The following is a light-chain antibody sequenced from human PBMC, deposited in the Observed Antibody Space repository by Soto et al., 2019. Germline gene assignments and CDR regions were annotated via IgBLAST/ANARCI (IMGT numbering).Light chain of an antibody. CDR1: QGISSY. J-gene: IGKJ1*01. Sequence: AIRMTQSPSSFSASTGDRVTITCRASQGISSYLAWYQQKPGKAPKLLIYAASTLQSGVPSRFSGSGSGTDFTLTSSCLQSEDFATYYCQQYYSYPPAFDQGTKVEIK. CDR2: AAS. V-gene: IGKV1-8*01. CDR3: QQYYSYPPA.